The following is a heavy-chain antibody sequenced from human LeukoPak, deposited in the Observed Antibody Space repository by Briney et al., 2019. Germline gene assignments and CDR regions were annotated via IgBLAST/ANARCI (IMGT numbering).Heavy chain of an antibody. CDR1: GFTFSSYS. J-gene: IGHJ3*02. CDR2: ISSSSSYI. Sequence: GGSLRLSCAASGFTFSSYSMNWVRQAPGQGLEWVSSISSSSSYIYYADSLKGRFTISRDNAKNALYLQMNSVRAEDTAVYYCARVSGYAFDIWGQGTMVTVSS. CDR3: ARVSGYAFDI. V-gene: IGHV3-21*01.